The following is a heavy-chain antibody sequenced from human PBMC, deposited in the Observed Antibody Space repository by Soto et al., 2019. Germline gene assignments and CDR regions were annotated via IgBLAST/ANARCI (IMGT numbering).Heavy chain of an antibody. CDR3: SKGFGIDV. CDR1: GFSFSSYA. J-gene: IGHJ6*02. V-gene: IGHV3-23*01. CDR2: ISGSGGST. Sequence: GALNISCKASGFSFSSYAMSWVRQAPGKGLEWVSAISGSGGSTYYADSVKGRFTISRDNSKNTLYLQMNSLRAEDTAVYYCSKGFGIDVWGQGTMVTVSS.